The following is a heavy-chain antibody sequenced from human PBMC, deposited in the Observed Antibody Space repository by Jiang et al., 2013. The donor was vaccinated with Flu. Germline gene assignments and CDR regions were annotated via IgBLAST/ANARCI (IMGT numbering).Heavy chain of an antibody. J-gene: IGHJ4*02. V-gene: IGHV2-70*16. D-gene: IGHD2-21*01. CDR2: IDWDDEK. CDR1: GFSVSTSGTC. Sequence: KPTQTLTLTCTLSGFSVSTSGTCVSWIRQSPGKALEWLARIDWDDEKFYNTSLRTRLTIFRDTSKTQVVLTMTNMDPVDTGTYYCARMVTAYSGGDADSWGQGTLVTVSS. CDR3: ARMVTAYSGGDADS.